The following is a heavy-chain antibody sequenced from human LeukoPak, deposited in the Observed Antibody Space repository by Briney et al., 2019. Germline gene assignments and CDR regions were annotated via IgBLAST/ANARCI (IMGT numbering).Heavy chain of an antibody. CDR2: MYHSGST. J-gene: IGHJ4*02. Sequence: SETLSLTCAVSGYSISSGYYWGWIRPPPGKGLEWIGSMYHSGSTYYNPSLKSRVTISVDTSKNQFSLKLSSVTAADTAVYYCARQFYPLYFDYWGQGTLVTVSS. CDR1: GYSISSGYY. V-gene: IGHV4-38-2*01. D-gene: IGHD3-16*02. CDR3: ARQFYPLYFDY.